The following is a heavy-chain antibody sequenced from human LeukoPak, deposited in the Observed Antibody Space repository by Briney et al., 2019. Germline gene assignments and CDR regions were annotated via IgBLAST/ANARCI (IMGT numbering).Heavy chain of an antibody. CDR2: IYYRSKWYN. Sequence: PSETLSLTCTVSGGSISRYYWNWIRQSPSRGLEWLGRIYYRSKWYNDYAVSVESRITINPDTTKNRFSLQLNSVTPEDTAVYYCARERGGNNYGYVFDYWGQGTLVTVSS. CDR3: ARERGGNNYGYVFDY. CDR1: GGSISRYY. J-gene: IGHJ4*02. D-gene: IGHD5-18*01. V-gene: IGHV6-1*01.